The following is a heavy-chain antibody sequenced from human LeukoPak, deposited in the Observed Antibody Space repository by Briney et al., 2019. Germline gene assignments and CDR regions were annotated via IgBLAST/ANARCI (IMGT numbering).Heavy chain of an antibody. CDR2: ISYDGSNK. CDR3: ARAIRYFDWSLGLHTQYNWFDP. Sequence: GGSLRLSCAASGFTFSSYAMHWVRQAPGKGLEWVAVISYDGSNKYYADSVKGRFTISRDNSKNTLYLQINSLRAEDTAVYYCARAIRYFDWSLGLHTQYNWFDPWGQGTLVTVSS. CDR1: GFTFSSYA. V-gene: IGHV3-30*01. J-gene: IGHJ5*02. D-gene: IGHD3-9*01.